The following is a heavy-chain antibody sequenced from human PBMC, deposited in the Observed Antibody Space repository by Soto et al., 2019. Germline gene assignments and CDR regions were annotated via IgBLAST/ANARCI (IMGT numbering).Heavy chain of an antibody. Sequence: SETLCLTCTVYGGSFSGYYWSWIRQPPGKGLEWIGEINHSGSTNYNPSLKSRVTISVDTSKNQFSLKLSSVTAAETAVYYCARVMGVVIMPPRYFDLWGRGT. D-gene: IGHD3-3*01. J-gene: IGHJ2*01. V-gene: IGHV4-34*01. CDR2: INHSGST. CDR1: GGSFSGYY. CDR3: ARVMGVVIMPPRYFDL.